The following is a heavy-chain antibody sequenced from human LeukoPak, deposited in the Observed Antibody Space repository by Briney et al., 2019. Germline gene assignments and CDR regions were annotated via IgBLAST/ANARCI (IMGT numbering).Heavy chain of an antibody. CDR2: IYYSGST. CDR1: GGSISSYY. Sequence: SETLSLTCTVSGGSISSYYWSWIRQPPGKGLEWIGYIYYSGSTNYNPSLKSRVTISVDTSKNQFSLKLSSVTAADTAVYYCARATYCGGDCSIPPDYWGQGTLVTVSS. CDR3: ARATYCGGDCSIPPDY. J-gene: IGHJ4*02. D-gene: IGHD2-21*02. V-gene: IGHV4-59*01.